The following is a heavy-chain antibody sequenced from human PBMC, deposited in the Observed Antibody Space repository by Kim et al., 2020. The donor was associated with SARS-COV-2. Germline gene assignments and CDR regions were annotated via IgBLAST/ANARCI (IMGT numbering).Heavy chain of an antibody. CDR2: IYYSGST. V-gene: IGHV4-59*08. D-gene: IGHD3-3*01. CDR3: ARRGTYYDFWSGYHDNYWYFDL. J-gene: IGHJ2*01. Sequence: SETLSLTCTVSGGSISSYYWSWIRQPPGKGLEWIGYIYYSGSTNYNPSLKSRVTISVDTSKNQFSLKLSSVTAADTAVYYCARRGTYYDFWSGYHDNYWYFDLWGRGTLVTVSS. CDR1: GGSISSYY.